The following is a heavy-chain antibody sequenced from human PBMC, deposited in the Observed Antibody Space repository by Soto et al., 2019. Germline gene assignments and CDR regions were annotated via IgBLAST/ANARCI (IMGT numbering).Heavy chain of an antibody. J-gene: IGHJ5*02. D-gene: IGHD2-15*01. CDR3: ARYCSGGSCYSDNWFDP. V-gene: IGHV4-31*03. Sequence: QVQLQESGPGLVKPSQTLSLTCTVSGGFISSGGYYWSWIRQHPGKGLEWIGYIYYSGSTYYNPSLKSRVTILVDTSKNQFSLKLSSVTAADTAVYYCARYCSGGSCYSDNWFDPWGQGTLVTVYS. CDR1: GGFISSGGYY. CDR2: IYYSGST.